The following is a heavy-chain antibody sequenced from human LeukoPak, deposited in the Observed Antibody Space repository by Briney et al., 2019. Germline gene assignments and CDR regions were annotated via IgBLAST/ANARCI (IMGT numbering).Heavy chain of an antibody. V-gene: IGHV5-51*01. J-gene: IGHJ4*02. D-gene: IGHD2-2*02. Sequence: GESLKISCKGSGYSFTSYWIGWVRQMPGKGLEWMGIIYPGDSDTRYSPSFQGQVTISADKSISTAYLQWSSLKASDTAMYYCARRYCSSTSCYTFDYWGQGTLVTASS. CDR3: ARRYCSSTSCYTFDY. CDR2: IYPGDSDT. CDR1: GYSFTSYW.